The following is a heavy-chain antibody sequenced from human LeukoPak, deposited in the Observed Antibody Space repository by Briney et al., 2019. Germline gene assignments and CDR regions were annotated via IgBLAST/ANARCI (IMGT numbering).Heavy chain of an antibody. V-gene: IGHV3-23*01. CDR3: AKKTSYCGGDCYPYYFDH. CDR1: GFAFSSYP. J-gene: IGHJ4*02. CDR2: ITGSGGST. D-gene: IGHD2-21*02. Sequence: PGGSLRLSCAASGFAFSSYPMGWVRQAPGKGLEWVSAITGSGGSTYYADSVKGRFTISRDSSKNTLYLQMNSLRAEDTAVYYCAKKTSYCGGDCYPYYFDHWGQGTLVTVSS.